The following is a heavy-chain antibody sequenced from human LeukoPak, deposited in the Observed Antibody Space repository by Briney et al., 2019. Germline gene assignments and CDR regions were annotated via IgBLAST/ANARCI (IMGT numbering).Heavy chain of an antibody. J-gene: IGHJ3*02. Sequence: GGSLRLSCTASGFTFGDYAMSWVRQAPGKGLEWVGFIRSKAYGGTTEYAASVKGRFTISRDDSKSIAYLQMNSLKTEDTAVYYCTRSLRGAFDIWGQGTMVTVSS. D-gene: IGHD5-12*01. CDR2: IRSKAYGGTT. CDR3: TRSLRGAFDI. V-gene: IGHV3-49*04. CDR1: GFTFGDYA.